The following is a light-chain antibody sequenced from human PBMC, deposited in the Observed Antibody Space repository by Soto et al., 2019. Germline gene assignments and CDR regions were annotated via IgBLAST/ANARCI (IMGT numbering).Light chain of an antibody. CDR1: QGISNY. CDR3: QKYNSAPWT. V-gene: IGKV1-27*01. Sequence: DIQMTQSPSSLSASVGDRVTITCRASQGISNYLAWYQQKPGKVPKLLIYAASTLQSGVPSRFSGSGSGTDFNLTISSLQTEDVATYDCQKYNSAPWTLGQETKVEIK. CDR2: AAS. J-gene: IGKJ1*01.